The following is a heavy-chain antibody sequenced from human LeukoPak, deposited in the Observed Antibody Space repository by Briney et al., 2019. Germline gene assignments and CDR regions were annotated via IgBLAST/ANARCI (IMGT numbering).Heavy chain of an antibody. CDR2: IWYDGSNK. J-gene: IGHJ4*02. CDR3: ASYCSSISCYTHFDY. Sequence: PGGSLRLSCAASGFTFSSYGMHWVRQAPGKGLEWVAVIWYDGSNKYYADSVKGRFTISRDNSKNTLYLQMNSLRAEDTAVCYCASYCSSISCYTHFDYWGQGTLVTVSS. V-gene: IGHV3-33*01. D-gene: IGHD2-2*02. CDR1: GFTFSSYG.